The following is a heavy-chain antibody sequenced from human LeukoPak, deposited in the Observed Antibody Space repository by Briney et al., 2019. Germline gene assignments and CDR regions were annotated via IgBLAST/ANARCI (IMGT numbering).Heavy chain of an antibody. Sequence: GASVKVSCKASGGTFSSCAISWVRQAPGQGLEWMGGIIPIFGTANYAQKFQGRVTITADKSTSTAYMELSSLRSEDTAVYYCAMISPITGTTDYYYYMDVWGKGTTVTVSS. CDR3: AMISPITGTTDYYYYMDV. CDR2: IIPIFGTA. V-gene: IGHV1-69*06. D-gene: IGHD1-20*01. CDR1: GGTFSSCA. J-gene: IGHJ6*03.